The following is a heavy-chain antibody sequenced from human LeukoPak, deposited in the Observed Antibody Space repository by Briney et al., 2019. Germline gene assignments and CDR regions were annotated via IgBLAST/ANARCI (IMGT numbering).Heavy chain of an antibody. V-gene: IGHV4-61*01. CDR1: GGSVSSGSYY. CDR2: IYYSGST. Sequence: SETLSLTCTVSGGSVSSGSYYWSWIRQPPGKGLEWIGYIYYSGSTNYNPSLKSRVTISVDTSKNQFSLKLSSVTAADTAVYYCAREVRYCSGGSCYHDAFDIWGQGTMVTVSS. D-gene: IGHD2-15*01. J-gene: IGHJ3*02. CDR3: AREVRYCSGGSCYHDAFDI.